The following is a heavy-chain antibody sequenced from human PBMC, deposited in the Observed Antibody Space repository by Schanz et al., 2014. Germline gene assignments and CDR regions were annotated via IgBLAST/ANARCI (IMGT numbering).Heavy chain of an antibody. CDR2: MNPKTGNT. D-gene: IGHD3-3*01. J-gene: IGHJ4*02. V-gene: IGHV1-8*01. CDR3: ARDRRFFDRDDLYYFDS. CDR1: GFNFNNYD. Sequence: QVQLVQSGAEVKKPGASVKVSCTASGFNFNNYDINWVRQATGQGLEWMGWMNPKTGNTDHAQNFQGRVTMTTDTSTSTVYMELRSLRSDDTAVYYCARDRRFFDRDDLYYFDSWGQGTLVTVSS.